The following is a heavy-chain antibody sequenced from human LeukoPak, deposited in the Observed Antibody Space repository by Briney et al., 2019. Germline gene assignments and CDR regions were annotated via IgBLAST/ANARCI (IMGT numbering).Heavy chain of an antibody. J-gene: IGHJ3*02. CDR3: ARHKGGSMIVVVPAPMVAFDI. Sequence: GESLKISCKGSGYSFTSYWIGWVRQMPGKGLEWMGIIYPGDSDTRYSPSFQGQVTISADKSISTAYLQWSSLKASDTAMYYCARHKGGSMIVVVPAPMVAFDIWGQGTMVTVSS. CDR2: IYPGDSDT. CDR1: GYSFTSYW. D-gene: IGHD2-2*01. V-gene: IGHV5-51*01.